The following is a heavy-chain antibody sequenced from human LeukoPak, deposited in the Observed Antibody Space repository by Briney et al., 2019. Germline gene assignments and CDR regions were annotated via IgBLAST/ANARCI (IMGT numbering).Heavy chain of an antibody. Sequence: PGGSLRLSCAASGFTFSDYYMSWIRQAPGKGLEWVSYISSSGSTIYYADSVKGRFTISRDNAKNSLYLQMNSLRAEDTAVYYCARDRWGYCSSTSCYAEYFQHWGQGTLVTVSS. V-gene: IGHV3-11*04. CDR3: ARDRWGYCSSTSCYAEYFQH. D-gene: IGHD2-2*01. J-gene: IGHJ1*01. CDR1: GFTFSDYY. CDR2: ISSSGSTI.